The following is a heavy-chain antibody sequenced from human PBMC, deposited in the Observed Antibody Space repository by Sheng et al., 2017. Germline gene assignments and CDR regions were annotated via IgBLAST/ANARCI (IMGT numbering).Heavy chain of an antibody. CDR2: ISSSSSTI. CDR1: GFTFSSYS. Sequence: EVQLVESGGGLVQPGGSLRLSCAASGFTFSSYSMNWVRQAPGKGLEWVSYISSSSSTIYYADSVKGRFTISRDNAKNSLYLQMNSLRAEDTAVYYCARDPYSSSWYYHYYYYMDVWGKGTTVTVSS. V-gene: IGHV3-48*01. J-gene: IGHJ6*03. CDR3: ARDPYSSSWYYHYYYYMDV. D-gene: IGHD6-13*01.